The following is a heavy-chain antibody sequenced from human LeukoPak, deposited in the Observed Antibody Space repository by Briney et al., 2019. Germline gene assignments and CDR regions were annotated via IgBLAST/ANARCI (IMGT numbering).Heavy chain of an antibody. D-gene: IGHD5-12*01. CDR3: ARGGGRGYSGYDPHYFDY. V-gene: IGHV4-4*07. CDR1: GGSISSYY. CDR2: IYTSGST. J-gene: IGHJ4*02. Sequence: SETLSLTCTASGGSISSYYWSWIRQPAGKGLEWIGRIYTSGSTNYNPSLKSRVTMSVDTSKNQFSLKLSPVTAADTAVYYCARGGGRGYSGYDPHYFDYWGQGTLVTVSS.